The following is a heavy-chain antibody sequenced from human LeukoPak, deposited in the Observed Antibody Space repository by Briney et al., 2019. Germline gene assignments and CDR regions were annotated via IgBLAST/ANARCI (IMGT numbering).Heavy chain of an antibody. CDR1: GFTFSSYA. J-gene: IGHJ3*02. D-gene: IGHD3-16*01. CDR2: FTGGGGGT. CDR3: AKGRQEVGGSDAFDI. V-gene: IGHV3-23*01. Sequence: GGPLRLSCAASGFTFSSYAMRWVRQAPGKGLEWVSAFTGGGGGTYYADSAKGRFTISRDNSKNTLSLQMNSLRAEDTAVYYCAKGRQEVGGSDAFDIWGHWTIVTVSS.